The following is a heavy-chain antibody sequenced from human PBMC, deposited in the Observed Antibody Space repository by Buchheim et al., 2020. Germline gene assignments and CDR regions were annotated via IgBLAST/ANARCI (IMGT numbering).Heavy chain of an antibody. Sequence: EVQLVESGGGLVQPGGSLRLSCAASGFTFSNFWMTWVRQAPGKGLEWVANIKQDGSEKFSVDSVKGRFTISRDNAKNSLYLQMNSLRAEDTALYHCARDRYYDFWSGEEYGMDVWGQGTT. CDR2: IKQDGSEK. J-gene: IGHJ6*02. V-gene: IGHV3-7*03. D-gene: IGHD3-3*01. CDR3: ARDRYYDFWSGEEYGMDV. CDR1: GFTFSNFW.